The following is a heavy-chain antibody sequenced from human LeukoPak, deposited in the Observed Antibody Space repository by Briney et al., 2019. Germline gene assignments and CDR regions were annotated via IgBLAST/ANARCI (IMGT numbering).Heavy chain of an antibody. Sequence: GASVKVSCKASGYTFTSYDINWVRQATGQGLEWMGWMNPNSGNTGYAQKFQGRVTMTRNTSISTAYMELSSLRSEDTAVYCCAKGQGWEHSYYYYYMDVWGKGTTVTISS. CDR1: GYTFTSYD. V-gene: IGHV1-8*01. J-gene: IGHJ6*03. CDR2: MNPNSGNT. D-gene: IGHD1-26*01. CDR3: AKGQGWEHSYYYYYMDV.